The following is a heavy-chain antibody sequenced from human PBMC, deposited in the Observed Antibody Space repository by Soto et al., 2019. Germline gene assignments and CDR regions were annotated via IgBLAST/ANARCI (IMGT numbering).Heavy chain of an antibody. CDR2: IYYSGST. J-gene: IGHJ3*02. CDR3: ARGLRDSSGYHDAFDI. Sequence: SETLSLTCTVSGGSISSYYWSWIRQPPGKGLEWIGYIYYSGSTNYNPSLKSRVTISVDTSKNQFSLKLSSVTAADTAVYYCARGLRDSSGYHDAFDIWGQGKLVNVS. V-gene: IGHV4-59*01. D-gene: IGHD3-22*01. CDR1: GGSISSYY.